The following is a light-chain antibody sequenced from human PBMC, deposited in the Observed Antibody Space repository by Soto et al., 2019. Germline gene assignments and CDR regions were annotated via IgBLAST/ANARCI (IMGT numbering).Light chain of an antibody. Sequence: QSVLTQPASVSGSPGQSITISCTGTGSDVGSYKYVSWYQQHPGKGPKLMIYEVSYRPSGVSDRFSGSKSGNTASLTISGLQAEDESDYYCFSYTSSNTYVFGTGTQLTVL. V-gene: IGLV2-14*03. J-gene: IGLJ1*01. CDR3: FSYTSSNTYV. CDR2: EVS. CDR1: GSDVGSYKY.